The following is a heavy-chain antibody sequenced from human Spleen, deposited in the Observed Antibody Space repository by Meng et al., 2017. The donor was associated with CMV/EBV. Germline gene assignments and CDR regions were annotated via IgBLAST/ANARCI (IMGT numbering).Heavy chain of an antibody. CDR1: GGSFSGYY. Sequence: QVQLQESGPGLVKPSETLSLSCAVYGGSFSGYYWSWIRQPSGKGLEWIGSIYYSGSTYYNPSLKSRVTISVDTSKNQFSLKLSSVTAADTAMYYCAREGGIAAAGYYFDYWGQGTLVTVSS. CDR2: IYYSGST. V-gene: IGHV4-39*07. CDR3: AREGGIAAAGYYFDY. D-gene: IGHD6-13*01. J-gene: IGHJ4*02.